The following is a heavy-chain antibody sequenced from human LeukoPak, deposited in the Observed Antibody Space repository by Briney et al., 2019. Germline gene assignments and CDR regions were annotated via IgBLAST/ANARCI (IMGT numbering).Heavy chain of an antibody. CDR2: INWNGGST. V-gene: IGHV3-20*04. D-gene: IGHD1-26*01. Sequence: GGSLRLSCAASGFTFDDYGMSWVRQAPGKGLEWVSGINWNGGSTVYADSVKGRFTISRDNAKNSLYLQMNSLRAEDTAVYYCAKYSGIYYTFAIWGQGTMVTVSS. J-gene: IGHJ3*02. CDR3: AKYSGIYYTFAI. CDR1: GFTFDDYG.